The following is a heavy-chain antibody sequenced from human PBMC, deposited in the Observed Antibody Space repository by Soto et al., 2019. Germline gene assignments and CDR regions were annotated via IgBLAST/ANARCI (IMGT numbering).Heavy chain of an antibody. CDR2: ISSSSSYT. Sequence: PGGSLRLSCAASGFTFSDYYMSWIRQAPGKGLEWVSYISSSSSYTNYADSVKGRFTISRDNAKNSLYLQMNSLRAEDTAVYYCARVGSYYDSSGYYYLDAFDIWGQGTMVTVSS. CDR3: ARVGSYYDSSGYYYLDAFDI. J-gene: IGHJ3*02. D-gene: IGHD3-22*01. V-gene: IGHV3-11*06. CDR1: GFTFSDYY.